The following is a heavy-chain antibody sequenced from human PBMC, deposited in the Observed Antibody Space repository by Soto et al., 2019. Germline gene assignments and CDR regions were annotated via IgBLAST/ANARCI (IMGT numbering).Heavy chain of an antibody. CDR3: ARDQVVADISHYFYGMDV. Sequence: EVQLVESGGGLAQPGGSLRLSCAASGFTFSRYSMNWVRQAPGKGLEWVSYISSGSINIYYADSVKGRFTISRDNAKNSLYLQMNSLRDEDTAMYYCARDQVVADISHYFYGMDVWGQGTTVTVSS. J-gene: IGHJ6*02. D-gene: IGHD6-19*01. V-gene: IGHV3-48*02. CDR2: ISSGSINI. CDR1: GFTFSRYS.